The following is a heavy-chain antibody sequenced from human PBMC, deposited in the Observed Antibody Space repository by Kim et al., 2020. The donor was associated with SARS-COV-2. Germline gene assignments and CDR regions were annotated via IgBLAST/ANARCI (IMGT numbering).Heavy chain of an antibody. CDR3: ARPRAGISTGFGTLRHDDIDI. J-gene: IGHJ3*02. Sequence: GGSLRLSCAASGFTFSSYWMSWVRQAPGKGLEWVANIKQDGSEKYYVDSVKGRFTISRDNAKNSLYLQMNSLRAEDTAVYYCARPRAGISTGFGTLRHDDIDICGQGTTVTASS. CDR1: GFTFSSYW. D-gene: IGHD6-19*01. V-gene: IGHV3-7*03. CDR2: IKQDGSEK.